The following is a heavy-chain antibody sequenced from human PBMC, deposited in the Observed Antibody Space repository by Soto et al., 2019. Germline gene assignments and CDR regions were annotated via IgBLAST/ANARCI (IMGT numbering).Heavy chain of an antibody. CDR3: ARRRYCGADCYSKYYYGMDV. CDR1: GSTFSSYT. CDR2: IIPVLGVT. V-gene: IGHV1-69*02. J-gene: IGHJ6*02. Sequence: QVHLVQSGAEMKKPGSSVKVSCQASGSTFSSYTVSWVRQAPGQGLEWMGRIIPVLGVTNYAPKFKGRVTITADKSKTTADMELSRLRSGDTAVYYCARRRYCGADCYSKYYYGMDVWGQGTTVTVSS. D-gene: IGHD2-21*02.